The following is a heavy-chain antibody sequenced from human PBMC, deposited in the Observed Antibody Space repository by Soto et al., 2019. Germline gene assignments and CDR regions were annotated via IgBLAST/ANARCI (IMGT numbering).Heavy chain of an antibody. CDR2: IIPILGIA. CDR3: APYDNSGLYYGMDV. J-gene: IGHJ6*02. V-gene: IGHV1-69*02. CDR1: GGTFSSYT. Sequence: QVQLVQSGAEVKKPGSSVKVSCKASGGTFSSYTISWVRQAPGQGLEWMGRIIPILGIANYAQKFQGRVTITADKSTSTAYMELSSLRSEDTAVYYCAPYDNSGLYYGMDVWGQGTTVTVSS. D-gene: IGHD3-22*01.